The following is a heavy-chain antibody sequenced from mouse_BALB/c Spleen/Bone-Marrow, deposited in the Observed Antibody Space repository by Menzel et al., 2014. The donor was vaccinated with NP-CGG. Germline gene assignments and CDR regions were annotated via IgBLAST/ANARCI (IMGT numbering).Heavy chain of an antibody. D-gene: IGHD1-1*01. Sequence: VKLVESGPELVKPGASVKMSCKASGYTFTDYVISWVKQRTGQGLEWIGEIYPGSGSTYYNEKFKGKATLTADKSSNTAYMQLSSLTSEDSAVYFCARDYYGCSGAMDYWGQGTSVTVSS. CDR3: ARDYYGCSGAMDY. CDR2: IYPGSGST. V-gene: IGHV1-77*01. CDR1: GYTFTDYV. J-gene: IGHJ4*01.